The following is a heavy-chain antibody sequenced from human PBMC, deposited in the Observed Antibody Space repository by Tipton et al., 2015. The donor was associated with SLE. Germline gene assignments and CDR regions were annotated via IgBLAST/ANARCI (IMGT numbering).Heavy chain of an antibody. CDR1: GGSISSGSYY. J-gene: IGHJ2*01. Sequence: TLSLTCTVSGGSISSGSYYWSWIRQPAGKGLEWIGLIYTSGSTNYNPSLKSRVTISVDTSKNQFSLKLSSVTAADTAVYYCARSFDYWYFDLWGRGTLVTVSS. D-gene: IGHD3-9*01. V-gene: IGHV4-61*02. CDR2: IYTSGST. CDR3: ARSFDYWYFDL.